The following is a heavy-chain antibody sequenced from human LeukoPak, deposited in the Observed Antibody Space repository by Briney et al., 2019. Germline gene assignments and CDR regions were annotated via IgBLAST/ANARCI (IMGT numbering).Heavy chain of an antibody. CDR3: ASGPGYSGSYYSAHGDAFDI. CDR2: ISYDGSNK. CDR1: GFTFNSYA. Sequence: GGSLRLSCAASGFTFNSYAMHWVRQAPGRGLEWVAVISYDGSNKYYADSVKGRSTISRDNSENTLYLQMNSLRADDTAVYYCASGPGYSGSYYSAHGDAFDIWGQGTMVTVSS. J-gene: IGHJ3*02. V-gene: IGHV3-30-3*01. D-gene: IGHD1-26*01.